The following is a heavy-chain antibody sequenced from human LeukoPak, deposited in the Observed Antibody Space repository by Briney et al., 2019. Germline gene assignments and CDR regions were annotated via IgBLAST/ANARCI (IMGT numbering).Heavy chain of an antibody. Sequence: PSETLSLTCSASGGSISSRTHYWAWIRQPPGKGLEWIGSINYSEKLTYNPSLKSRVTVSVDTSKNQFSLTLSSVTAADTAVYYCARDFGDWRTDYWGQGTLVTVSS. D-gene: IGHD2-21*02. CDR3: ARDFGDWRTDY. J-gene: IGHJ4*02. CDR1: GGSISSRTHY. CDR2: INYSEKL. V-gene: IGHV4-39*07.